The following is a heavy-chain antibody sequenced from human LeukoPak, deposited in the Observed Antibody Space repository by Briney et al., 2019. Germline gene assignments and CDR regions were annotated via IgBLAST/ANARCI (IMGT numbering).Heavy chain of an antibody. Sequence: ASVKVSCKASGYTFTSYYINWVRQATGQGLEWMGWMNPNSGNTGYAQKFQGRVTMTRNTSISTAYMELSSLRSEDTAVYYCARDTMIRNWFDPWGQGTLVTVSS. J-gene: IGHJ5*02. CDR2: MNPNSGNT. CDR1: GYTFTSYY. D-gene: IGHD3-22*01. V-gene: IGHV1-8*01. CDR3: ARDTMIRNWFDP.